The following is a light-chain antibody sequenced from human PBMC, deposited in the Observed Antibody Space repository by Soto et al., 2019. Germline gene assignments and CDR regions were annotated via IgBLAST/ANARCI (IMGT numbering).Light chain of an antibody. V-gene: IGKV3-20*01. Sequence: EIVWTQSPGTLSLSPGERATLSCRASQSVDSNLAWYQQKPGQAPRLLIYGASSRATVIPDRFSGSGSGTDFTLTISRLEPEDFAVYYCQQYKNSPPLTFGGGTKVEIK. J-gene: IGKJ4*01. CDR1: QSVDSN. CDR3: QQYKNSPPLT. CDR2: GAS.